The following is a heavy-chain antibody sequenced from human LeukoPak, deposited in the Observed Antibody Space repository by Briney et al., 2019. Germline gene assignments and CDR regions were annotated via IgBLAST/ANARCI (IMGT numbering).Heavy chain of an antibody. D-gene: IGHD3-22*01. Sequence: PGGSLRLSCAASGFTFSSYSMTWVRQAPGKGLEWVSYISSSSSTIYYADSVKGRFTISRDNAKNSLYLQMNSLRDEDTAVYYCARDADYYDSSGYNFDYWGQGTLVTVSS. J-gene: IGHJ4*02. CDR1: GFTFSSYS. CDR3: ARDADYYDSSGYNFDY. V-gene: IGHV3-48*02. CDR2: ISSSSSTI.